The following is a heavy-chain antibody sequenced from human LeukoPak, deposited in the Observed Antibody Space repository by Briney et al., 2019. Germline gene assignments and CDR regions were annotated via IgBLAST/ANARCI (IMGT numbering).Heavy chain of an antibody. V-gene: IGHV4-59*08. CDR3: ARHNFAGTYFDY. Sequence: SETLSLTCTVSGGSISSYYWSWIRQPPGKGLEWIGYIYYSGSTNYNPSLKSRVTISVDTSKNQFSLKLSPVTAADTAVYYCARHNFAGTYFDYWGQGTLVTVSS. D-gene: IGHD1-26*01. J-gene: IGHJ4*02. CDR2: IYYSGST. CDR1: GGSISSYY.